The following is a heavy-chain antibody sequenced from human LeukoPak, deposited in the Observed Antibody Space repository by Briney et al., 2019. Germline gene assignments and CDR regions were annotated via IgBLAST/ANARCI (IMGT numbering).Heavy chain of an antibody. V-gene: IGHV1-69*04. CDR3: ARDGSGSYQYSDAFDI. CDR2: IIPILGIA. D-gene: IGHD1-26*01. Sequence: GASVKVSCKASGGTFSSYAISWVRQAPGQGLEWMGRIIPILGIANYAQKFQGRVTITADKSTSTAYMELSSLRSEDTAVYYCARDGSGSYQYSDAFDIWGQGTMVTVSS. CDR1: GGTFSSYA. J-gene: IGHJ3*02.